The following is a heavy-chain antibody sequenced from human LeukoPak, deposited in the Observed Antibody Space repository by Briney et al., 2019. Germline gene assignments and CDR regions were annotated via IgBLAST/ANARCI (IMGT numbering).Heavy chain of an antibody. V-gene: IGHV1-2*02. D-gene: IGHD3-22*01. J-gene: IGHJ4*02. Sequence: ASVRVSCKASGYTFTGFYMHWVRQAPGQGLEGMGWINPNSGDTNYAQKFQGRVTMTRDTSISTAYMELSRLTSDDTAVYYCARVLPDGYFPFDYWGQGTLVTVSS. CDR3: ARVLPDGYFPFDY. CDR1: GYTFTGFY. CDR2: INPNSGDT.